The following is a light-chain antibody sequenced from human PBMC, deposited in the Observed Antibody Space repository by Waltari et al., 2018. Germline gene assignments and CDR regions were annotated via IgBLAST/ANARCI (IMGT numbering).Light chain of an antibody. CDR2: DAS. V-gene: IGKV3-11*01. J-gene: IGKJ4*01. CDR1: QSVSSY. CDR3: QQRSNWVT. Sequence: EIVLTQSPATLSLSPGERATLSCRASQSVSSYLAWYQQQPGQAPRLLIYDASNRATGIPARFSGSGSGTDFTLTISSLDPEDFAVYYCQQRSNWVTFGGGTKVEMK.